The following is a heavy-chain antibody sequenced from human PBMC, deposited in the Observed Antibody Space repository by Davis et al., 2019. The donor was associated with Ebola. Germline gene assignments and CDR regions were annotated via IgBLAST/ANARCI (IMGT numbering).Heavy chain of an antibody. D-gene: IGHD4-17*01. Sequence: GESLKISCAASGFTFSSYWIHWVRQAPGKGLEWVAVISYDGSNKYYADSVKGRFTISRDNSKNTLYLQLNSLRAGDTAVYYCARGRGYGDYYYYYGMDVWGQGTTVTVSS. V-gene: IGHV3-30-3*01. J-gene: IGHJ6*02. CDR3: ARGRGYGDYYYYYGMDV. CDR2: ISYDGSNK. CDR1: GFTFSSYW.